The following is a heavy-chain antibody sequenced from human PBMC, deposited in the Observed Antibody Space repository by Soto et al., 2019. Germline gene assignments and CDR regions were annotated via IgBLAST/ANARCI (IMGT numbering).Heavy chain of an antibody. Sequence: SVKVSCKASGYTFTSYYIHWVRQAPGQGLEWMGIINPRGGITTYAQKFQGRLTMTGDTSTSTVYMELSSLTSEDTAMYHCASSPAYGSSWYGIPPDLSHGMDVWGQGTTVTVSS. D-gene: IGHD6-13*01. CDR3: ASSPAYGSSWYGIPPDLSHGMDV. J-gene: IGHJ6*02. CDR2: INPRGGIT. V-gene: IGHV1-46*01. CDR1: GYTFTSYY.